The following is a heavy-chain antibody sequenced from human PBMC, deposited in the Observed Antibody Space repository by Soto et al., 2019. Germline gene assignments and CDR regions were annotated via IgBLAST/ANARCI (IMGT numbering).Heavy chain of an antibody. D-gene: IGHD4-17*01. J-gene: IGHJ4*02. CDR3: AREGGDGDYEGEYYFDY. Sequence: QVQLVQSGAEVKKPGSSVKVSCKASGGTFSSYTISWVRQAPGQGLEWMGRIIPILGIANYAQKFQGRVTITADKSTSPADMELSSLRSEDTAVYYCAREGGDGDYEGEYYFDYWGQGTLVTVSS. V-gene: IGHV1-69*08. CDR1: GGTFSSYT. CDR2: IIPILGIA.